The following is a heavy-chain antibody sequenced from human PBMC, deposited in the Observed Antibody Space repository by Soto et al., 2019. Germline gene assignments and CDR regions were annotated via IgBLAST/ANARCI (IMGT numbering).Heavy chain of an antibody. CDR3: AKDEGPNIVSTDDAFDI. CDR2: ISASGGST. V-gene: IGHV3-23*01. CDR1: GFTFSNYA. J-gene: IGHJ3*02. D-gene: IGHD5-12*01. Sequence: PGGSLRLSCAASGFTFSNYAMSWVRQAPGKGLEWVSAISASGGSTYHSDSVKGRFTISRDNSKNMLYLEMNSLRAEDTAVYYCAKDEGPNIVSTDDAFDIWGQGTMVTVSS.